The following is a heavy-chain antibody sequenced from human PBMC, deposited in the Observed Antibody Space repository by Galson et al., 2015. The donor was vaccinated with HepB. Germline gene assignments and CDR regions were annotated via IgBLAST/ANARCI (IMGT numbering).Heavy chain of an antibody. V-gene: IGHV3-30*18. CDR1: GFTFSSYG. Sequence: SLRLSCAASGFTFSSYGMHWVRQAPGKGLEWVAVISYDGSNKYYADSVKGRFTISRDNSKNTLYLQMNSLRAEDTAVYYCAKANGPYFDWLFAPFDYWGQGTLVTVSS. D-gene: IGHD3-9*01. CDR3: AKANGPYFDWLFAPFDY. J-gene: IGHJ4*02. CDR2: ISYDGSNK.